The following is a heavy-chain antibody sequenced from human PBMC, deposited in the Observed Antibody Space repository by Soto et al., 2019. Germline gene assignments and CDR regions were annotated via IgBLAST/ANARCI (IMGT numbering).Heavy chain of an antibody. CDR1: GFTFTSYG. CDR2: ILRDGSAE. Sequence: GGSLRLSCAASGFTFTSYGMHWVRQAPGKGLEWMALILRDGSAEYHADSVKGRFTISRDNSKNTLYLQMNSLGAEDTAVYYCARSRDGYSFYFYYGMDGWGQGTTVTVSS. CDR3: ARSRDGYSFYFYYGMDG. J-gene: IGHJ6*02. D-gene: IGHD4-4*01. V-gene: IGHV3-30*03.